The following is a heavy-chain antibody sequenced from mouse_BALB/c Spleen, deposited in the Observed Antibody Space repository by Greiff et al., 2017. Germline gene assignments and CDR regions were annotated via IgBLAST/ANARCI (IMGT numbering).Heavy chain of an antibody. Sequence: DVQLVESGGGLVKPGGSLKLSCAASGFTFSDYYMYWVRQTPEKRLEWVATISDGGSYTYYSDSVKGRFTISRDNAKNNLYLQMSSLKSEDTAMYYCARGYGNYYDMDYWGQGTTVTVSS. CDR2: ISDGGSYT. V-gene: IGHV5-4*02. CDR1: GFTFSDYY. J-gene: IGHJ4*01. D-gene: IGHD2-10*02. CDR3: ARGYGNYYDMDY.